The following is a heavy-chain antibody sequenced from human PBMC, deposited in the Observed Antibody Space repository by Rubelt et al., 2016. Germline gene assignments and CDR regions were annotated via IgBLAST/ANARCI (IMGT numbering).Heavy chain of an antibody. J-gene: IGHJ6*02. CDR3: ARGRRGSSSWLGRDYYGMDV. D-gene: IGHD6-13*01. CDR1: GGSFSGYY. CDR2: INHSGST. V-gene: IGHV4-34*01. Sequence: QVQLQQWGAGLLKPSETLSLTCAVYGGSFSGYYWSWIRQPPGKGLEWIGEINHSGSTNYNPSLKSRVTASVDTSKNQSSRRLSAVTAADTAVYYCARGRRGSSSWLGRDYYGMDVWGQGTTVTVSS.